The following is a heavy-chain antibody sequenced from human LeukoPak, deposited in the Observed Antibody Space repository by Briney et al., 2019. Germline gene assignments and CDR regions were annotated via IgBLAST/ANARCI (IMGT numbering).Heavy chain of an antibody. CDR1: GFTFSSYV. V-gene: IGHV3-15*01. Sequence: PGGSLRLSCAASGFTFSSYVMSWVRQAPGKGLEWVGRIKSKTDGGTTDYAAPVKGRFTISRDDSKNTLYLQMNSLKTEDTAVYYCTTRGGSFSIFDYWGQGTLVTVSS. D-gene: IGHD1-26*01. CDR3: TTRGGSFSIFDY. CDR2: IKSKTDGGTT. J-gene: IGHJ4*02.